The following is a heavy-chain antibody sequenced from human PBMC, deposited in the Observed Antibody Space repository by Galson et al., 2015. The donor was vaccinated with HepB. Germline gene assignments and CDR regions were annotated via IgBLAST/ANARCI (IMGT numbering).Heavy chain of an antibody. D-gene: IGHD4-17*01. V-gene: IGHV3-15*07. CDR1: GFTFSNAW. Sequence: SLRLSCAASGFTFSNAWMNWVRQAPGKGLEWVGRIKSKTDGGTTDYAAPVKGRFTISRDDSKNTLYLQMNSLKTEDTAVYYCTTDHYGDSMVHYYYYYYMDVWGKGTTVTVSS. J-gene: IGHJ6*03. CDR3: TTDHYGDSMVHYYYYYYMDV. CDR2: IKSKTDGGTT.